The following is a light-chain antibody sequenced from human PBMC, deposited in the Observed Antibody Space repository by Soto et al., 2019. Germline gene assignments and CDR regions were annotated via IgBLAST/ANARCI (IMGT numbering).Light chain of an antibody. Sequence: EIVLTQSPGTLSLSPGERATLPCRASQNVISDYLAWYQQRPGQAPRLLIYGASSRATGIPDRFSGSGSGTDFTLTISRLEPEDFAVYYCQQYGSSPLATFGQGTKLEIK. CDR2: GAS. J-gene: IGKJ2*01. CDR3: QQYGSSPLAT. V-gene: IGKV3-20*01. CDR1: QNVISDY.